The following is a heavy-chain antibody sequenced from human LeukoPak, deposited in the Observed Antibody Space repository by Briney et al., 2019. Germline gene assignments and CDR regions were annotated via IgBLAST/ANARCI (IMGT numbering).Heavy chain of an antibody. J-gene: IGHJ4*02. CDR2: IYTSGST. D-gene: IGHD3-10*01. CDR1: GGSISSGSYY. V-gene: IGHV4-61*02. Sequence: NPSETLSLTCTVSGGSISSGSYYWSWIRQPAGKGLEWIGRIYTSGSTNYNPSLKSRVTISVDTSKNQFSLKLSSVTAADTAVYYCARTGPYGSGSYNYWGQGTLVTVSS. CDR3: ARTGPYGSGSYNY.